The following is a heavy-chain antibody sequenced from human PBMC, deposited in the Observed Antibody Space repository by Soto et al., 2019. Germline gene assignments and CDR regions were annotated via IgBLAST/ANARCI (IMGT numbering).Heavy chain of an antibody. CDR2: ISDTGAST. V-gene: IGHV3-23*01. CDR3: AKGRGSGWAWYFDN. CDR1: GFTFKESA. Sequence: GGSLRLSCAASGFTFKESAINCVRQSPGKGLEWVASISDTGASTWYAESVRGRLSISRDNSKNTLYLQMSSLRGEDTAVYYCAKGRGSGWAWYFDNWGQGTLVTVSS. J-gene: IGHJ4*02. D-gene: IGHD6-19*01.